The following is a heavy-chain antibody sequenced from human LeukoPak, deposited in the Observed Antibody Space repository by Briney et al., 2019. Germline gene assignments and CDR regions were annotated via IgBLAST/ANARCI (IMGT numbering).Heavy chain of an antibody. CDR2: ISSSSSTI. D-gene: IGHD3-10*01. CDR3: ARQRGFDY. Sequence: GGSLRLSCAASGFTFSSYSMNWVRQAPGKGLEWVSYISSSSSTIYYADSVEGRFTISRDNAKNSLYLQMNSLRAEDTAVYYCARQRGFDYWGQGTLVTVSS. V-gene: IGHV3-48*04. CDR1: GFTFSSYS. J-gene: IGHJ4*02.